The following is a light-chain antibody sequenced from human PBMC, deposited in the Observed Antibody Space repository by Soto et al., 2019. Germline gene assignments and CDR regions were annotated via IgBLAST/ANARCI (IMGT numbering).Light chain of an antibody. V-gene: IGKV1-5*03. J-gene: IGKJ1*01. Sequence: IHRTHSPTTLSASVLYRATITLRASQSIMCWLAWLQQKAGKAPKLLIYEASRLESGVPSRISGSGSGTEFTLTISSLQPDDFATYYCQQYTSYPWTFGQGTKVDI. CDR1: QSIMCW. CDR2: EAS. CDR3: QQYTSYPWT.